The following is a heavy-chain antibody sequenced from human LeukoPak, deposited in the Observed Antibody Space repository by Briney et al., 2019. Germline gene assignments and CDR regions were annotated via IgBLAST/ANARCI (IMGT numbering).Heavy chain of an antibody. D-gene: IGHD3-3*01. CDR2: MYYSGNT. Sequence: PSETLSLTCTVSSDSISSSSYYWGWIRQPPGKGLEWIGNMYYSGNTYYNPSLKSRVTISVDTSKNQFSLKLSSVTAADTAVYYCARWGPYDFWSGYYRARKGYFDYWGQGTLVTVSS. CDR1: SDSISSSSYY. CDR3: ARWGPYDFWSGYYRARKGYFDY. J-gene: IGHJ4*02. V-gene: IGHV4-39*07.